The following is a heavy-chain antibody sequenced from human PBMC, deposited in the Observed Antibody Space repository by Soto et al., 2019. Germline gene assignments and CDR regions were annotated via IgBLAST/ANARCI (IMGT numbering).Heavy chain of an antibody. J-gene: IGHJ6*02. V-gene: IGHV1-69*12. D-gene: IGHD6-19*01. CDR3: AWVAVAGTDYYYYGMDV. CDR2: IIPIFGTA. CDR1: GGTFSSYA. Sequence: QVQLVQSGAEVKKPGSSVKVSCKASGGTFSSYAISWVRQAPGQGLEWMGGIIPIFGTANYAQKFQGRVTITADESPSTRYMELSSLRADDTAVYYCAWVAVAGTDYYYYGMDVWGRGTTVTVS.